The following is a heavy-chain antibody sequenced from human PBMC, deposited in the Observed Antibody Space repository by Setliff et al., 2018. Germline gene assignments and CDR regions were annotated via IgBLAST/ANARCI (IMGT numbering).Heavy chain of an antibody. CDR3: ARGHPYYYGSRGYNAFDI. V-gene: IGHV1-18*01. J-gene: IGHJ3*02. D-gene: IGHD3-22*01. CDR2: ISAYDGNT. Sequence: ASVKVSCKASGYTFSSYGISWVRQAPGQGLEWMGWISAYDGNTNYAQKNQDRVTMTTDTSTSTAYVELRSLRSDDTAMYYCARGHPYYYGSRGYNAFDIWGQGTMVTVS. CDR1: GYTFSSYG.